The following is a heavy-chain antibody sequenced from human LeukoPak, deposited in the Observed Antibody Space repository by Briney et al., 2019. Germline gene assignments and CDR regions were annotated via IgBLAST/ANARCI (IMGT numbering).Heavy chain of an antibody. CDR2: ISYDGSNK. D-gene: IGHD2-2*01. V-gene: IGHV3-30*18. CDR1: GFTFSSYG. CDR3: AKEEDQLLSLIYYYYMDA. Sequence: GRSLRLSCAASGFTFSSYGMHWVRQAPGKGLEWVAVISYDGSNKYYADSVKGRFAISRDNAKNSLYLQMNSLRAEDTAVYYCAKEEDQLLSLIYYYYMDAWGKGTTVTVSS. J-gene: IGHJ6*03.